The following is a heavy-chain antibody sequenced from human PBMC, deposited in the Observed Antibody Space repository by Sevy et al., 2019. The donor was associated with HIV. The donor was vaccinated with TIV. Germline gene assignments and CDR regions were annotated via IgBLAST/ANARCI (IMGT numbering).Heavy chain of an antibody. CDR1: GFTFIDYY. V-gene: IGHV3-11*04. D-gene: IGHD3-22*01. Sequence: GGSLRLSCAASGFTFIDYYMSWIRQAPGKGLEWVSHISTSGVTIYYADSVKGRFTISRDNAKNSLYLQMNSLRAEDTAVYYCARGTKYYESSGLLYFVYWGEGSLVSV. CDR3: ARGTKYYESSGLLYFVY. J-gene: IGHJ4*02. CDR2: ISTSGVTI.